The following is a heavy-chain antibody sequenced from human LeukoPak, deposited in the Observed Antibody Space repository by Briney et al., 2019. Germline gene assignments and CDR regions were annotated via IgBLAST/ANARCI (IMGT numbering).Heavy chain of an antibody. J-gene: IGHJ5*02. Sequence: ASVKVSCKASGYTFTGYYMHWVRQAPGQGLEWMGWINPNSGGTNYAQKFQGRVTMTRDTSISTAYMELSRLRSDDTAMYYCARGASGGGYGWFDPWGQGTLVTVSS. CDR2: INPNSGGT. CDR1: GYTFTGYY. CDR3: ARGASGGGYGWFDP. V-gene: IGHV1-2*02. D-gene: IGHD5-12*01.